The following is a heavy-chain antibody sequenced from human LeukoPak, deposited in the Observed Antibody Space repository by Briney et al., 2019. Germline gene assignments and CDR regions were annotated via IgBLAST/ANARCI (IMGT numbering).Heavy chain of an antibody. V-gene: IGHV3-21*01. CDR1: GFTFSSYS. CDR3: ARVPGYYDSSGYRGGDVAFDI. Sequence: GGSLRLSCAASGFTFSSYSMNWVRQAPGKGLEWVSSISSSSSYIYYADSVKGRFTISRDNSKNTLYLQMNSLRVEDTAVYYCARVPGYYDSSGYRGGDVAFDIWGQGTMVTVSS. D-gene: IGHD3-22*01. CDR2: ISSSSSYI. J-gene: IGHJ3*02.